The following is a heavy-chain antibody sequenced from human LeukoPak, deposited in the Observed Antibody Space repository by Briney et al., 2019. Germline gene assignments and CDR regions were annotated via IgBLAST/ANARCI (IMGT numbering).Heavy chain of an antibody. CDR2: VNSVGSST. CDR1: GFTFRSFW. CDR3: ARGLGWRWYPFGMDV. V-gene: IGHV3-74*01. D-gene: IGHD4-23*01. J-gene: IGHJ6*02. Sequence: QPGGARILCCAASGFTFRSFWMHFVRQAPGDWRLWVSRVNSVGSSTSYADSVKGRFTISRDNAKNTLYLQMNSLRAEDTAVYYCARGLGWRWYPFGMDVWGQGTTVTVSS.